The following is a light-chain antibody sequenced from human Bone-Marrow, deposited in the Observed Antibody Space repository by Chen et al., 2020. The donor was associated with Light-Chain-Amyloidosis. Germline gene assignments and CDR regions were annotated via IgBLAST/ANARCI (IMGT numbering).Light chain of an antibody. J-gene: IGLJ3*02. CDR1: SGSIATNY. Sequence: NFMLTQPHSASESPGKRVIISCTRRSGSIATNYVQWYQQRPGSSPTTVIYEDDQRPSGVPDRFSGSIDRSSNSASLTISGLKTEDEADYYCQSYQGSSQGVFGGGTKLTVL. CDR2: EDD. CDR3: QSYQGSSQGV. V-gene: IGLV6-57*01.